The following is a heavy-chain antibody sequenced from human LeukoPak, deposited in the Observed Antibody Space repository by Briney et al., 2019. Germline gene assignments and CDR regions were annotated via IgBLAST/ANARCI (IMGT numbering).Heavy chain of an antibody. Sequence: ASVKVSCKASGYTFTSYGISWVRQAPGQGLEWMGWISAYNGNTNYAQKLQGRVTIIADKSTSTAYMELSSLRSEDTAVYYCARDMMITFGDPSFDYWGQGTLVTVS. D-gene: IGHD3-16*01. CDR3: ARDMMITFGDPSFDY. CDR2: ISAYNGNT. V-gene: IGHV1-18*01. CDR1: GYTFTSYG. J-gene: IGHJ4*02.